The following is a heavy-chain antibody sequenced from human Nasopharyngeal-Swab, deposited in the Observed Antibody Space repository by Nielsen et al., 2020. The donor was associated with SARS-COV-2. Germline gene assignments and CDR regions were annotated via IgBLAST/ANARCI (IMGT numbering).Heavy chain of an antibody. CDR3: VRSSSWYYFDY. V-gene: IGHV4-39*01. CDR1: GDSIAYSTFY. J-gene: IGHJ4*02. Sequence: SETLSLTCTVSGDSIAYSTFYWGLTRQPPGKGLEWIGNIYYNGNTYQNPSLKSRLTISVDKSKNQFSLQLSSVTAADTAVYYCVRSSSWYYFDYWAQGTQVTVSS. D-gene: IGHD6-13*01. CDR2: IYYNGNT.